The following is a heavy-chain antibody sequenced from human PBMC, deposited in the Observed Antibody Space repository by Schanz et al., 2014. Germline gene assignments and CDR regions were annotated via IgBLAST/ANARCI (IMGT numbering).Heavy chain of an antibody. D-gene: IGHD6-19*01. J-gene: IGHJ4*02. CDR2: ISGSNGNT. CDR3: ARGGYSSGWYDRDVAHFDY. CDR1: GYTFISYG. V-gene: IGHV1-18*01. Sequence: QVQLVQSGAEVKKPGSSVKVSCKASGYTFISYGIKWVRQAPGQGLEWMGWISGSNGNTNYTQKLQGRVTMTTDTSTSTAYMELRSMRSDDTAVYYCARGGYSSGWYDRDVAHFDYWGQGTLXTVSS.